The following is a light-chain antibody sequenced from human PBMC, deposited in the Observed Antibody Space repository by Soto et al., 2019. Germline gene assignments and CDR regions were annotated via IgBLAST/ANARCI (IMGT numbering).Light chain of an antibody. CDR2: GAS. CDR1: QSVSSSY. J-gene: IGKJ5*01. V-gene: IGKV3-20*01. Sequence: EIVLTQSPGTLSLSPGERATLSCRASQSVSSSYLAWYQQKPGQAPRLLISGASSRATGIPDRFSGSGSGTYFTLPISRLEPEDFAIYYCQQYGNSPITFGQGTRLEIK. CDR3: QQYGNSPIT.